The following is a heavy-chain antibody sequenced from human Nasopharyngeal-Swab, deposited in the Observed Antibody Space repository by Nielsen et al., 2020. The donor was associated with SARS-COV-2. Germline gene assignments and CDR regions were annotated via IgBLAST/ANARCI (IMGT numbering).Heavy chain of an antibody. CDR2: INPKSGET. V-gene: IGHV1-2*02. D-gene: IGHD3-9*01. CDR1: GYTLSDYF. CDR3: ARQLDLYFAFDF. J-gene: IGHJ4*02. Sequence: ASVQVSCKASGYTLSDYFIHWIRQAPAHGPEWMVSINPKSGETKYAQRFQNRVTVTSETSFTTAFMDLSSLRPDDTAVYYCARQLDLYFAFDFWGQGTLVTVSS.